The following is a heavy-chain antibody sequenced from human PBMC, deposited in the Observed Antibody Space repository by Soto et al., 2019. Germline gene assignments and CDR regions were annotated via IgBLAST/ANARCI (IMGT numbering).Heavy chain of an antibody. CDR1: GFTFSDHH. V-gene: IGHV3-72*01. J-gene: IGHJ4*02. CDR2: SRRKADSYST. D-gene: IGHD5-12*01. Sequence: EVQVVESGGGLVQPGGSLRLSCAASGFTFSDHHTDWVRQAPGKGLEWVGRSRRKADSYSTEYAASVKGRFTMSRDGSESSVSLQMKGLKTEDAAVYYCAVDLVGTGGYWGQGMLVTVSS. CDR3: AVDLVGTGGY.